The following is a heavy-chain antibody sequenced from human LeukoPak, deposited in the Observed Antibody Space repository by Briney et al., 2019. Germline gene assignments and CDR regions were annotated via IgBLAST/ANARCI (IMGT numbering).Heavy chain of an antibody. D-gene: IGHD2-15*01. Sequence: SVKVSCKASGGTFSSYAITWVRQAPGQRLEWMGGIIPIFGTANYAQKFQGSVTITADESTRTAYMELSSLRSEDTAVYYCASRYCSGGNCFSRDYYYYYMDVWGKGTTVTVSS. CDR3: ASRYCSGGNCFSRDYYYYYMDV. CDR2: IIPIFGTA. J-gene: IGHJ6*03. CDR1: GGTFSSYA. V-gene: IGHV1-69*13.